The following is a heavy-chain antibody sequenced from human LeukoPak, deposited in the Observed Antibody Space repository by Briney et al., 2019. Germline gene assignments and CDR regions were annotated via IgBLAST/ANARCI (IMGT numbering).Heavy chain of an antibody. CDR3: AREPIWFGELLDYYGMDV. V-gene: IGHV1-2*02. J-gene: IGHJ6*02. CDR1: GYTFTGYY. Sequence: ASVKVSCKASGYTFTGYYMHWVRQAPGQGLEWMGWINPNSGGTNYAQKFQGRVTMTRDTSISTAYMELSRLRSDDTAVYYCAREPIWFGELLDYYGMDVWGQGTTVTVSS. CDR2: INPNSGGT. D-gene: IGHD3-10*01.